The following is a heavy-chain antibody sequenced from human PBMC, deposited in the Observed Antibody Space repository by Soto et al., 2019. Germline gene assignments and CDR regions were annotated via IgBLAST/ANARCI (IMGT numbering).Heavy chain of an antibody. J-gene: IGHJ4*02. Sequence: PSETLSLTYAVSGGSISSGGYSWSWIRQPPGKGLEWIGYIYHSGSTYYNPSLKSRVTISVDRSKNQFSLRLTSVTAADTAVYYCARYNAASGTYYFDFWGQGALVTVS. CDR3: ARYNAASGTYYFDF. V-gene: IGHV4-30-2*01. CDR1: GGSISSGGYS. CDR2: IYHSGST. D-gene: IGHD6-13*01.